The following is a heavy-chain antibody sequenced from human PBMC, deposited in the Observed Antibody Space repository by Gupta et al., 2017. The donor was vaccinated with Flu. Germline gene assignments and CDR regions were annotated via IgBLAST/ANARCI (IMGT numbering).Heavy chain of an antibody. CDR1: GGSISSYY. J-gene: IGHJ2*01. CDR3: ARTMVRGVIINWYFDL. D-gene: IGHD3-10*01. V-gene: IGHV4-59*01. Sequence: QVQLQESGPGLVKPSETLSLTCTVSGGSISSYYWSWIRQPPGKGLEWIGYIYYSGSTNYNPSLKSRVTISVDTSKNQFSLKLSSVTAADTAVYYCARTMVRGVIINWYFDLWGRGTLVTVSS. CDR2: IYYSGST.